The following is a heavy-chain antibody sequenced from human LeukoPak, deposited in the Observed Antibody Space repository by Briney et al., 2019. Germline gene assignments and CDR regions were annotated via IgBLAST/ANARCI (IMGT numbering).Heavy chain of an antibody. Sequence: GGSLRLSCAASGFTFSGHSMNWVRQAPGRGLEWVAFISDSGYTIYYADSVRGRFTISRDNANNSLYLQMNSLRAEDSAVYFCARNKRARQYYFDYWGQGALVTASS. CDR1: GFTFSGHS. CDR3: ARNKRARQYYFDY. J-gene: IGHJ4*02. CDR2: ISDSGYTI. V-gene: IGHV3-48*01.